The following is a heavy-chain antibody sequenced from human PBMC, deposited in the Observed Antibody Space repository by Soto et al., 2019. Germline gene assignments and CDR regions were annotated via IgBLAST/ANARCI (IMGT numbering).Heavy chain of an antibody. J-gene: IGHJ4*02. CDR2: IIPIFGTA. V-gene: IGHV1-69*01. D-gene: IGHD5-18*01. CDR1: GGTFSSYA. CDR3: AREKRGYSYGYELPYYFDY. Sequence: QVQLVQSGAEVKKPGSSVKVSCKASGGTFSSYAISWVRQAPGQGLEWMGGIIPIFGTANYAQKFQGRVTITADESTSTAYMELSSLRSEDTAVYYCAREKRGYSYGYELPYYFDYWGQGTLVTVSS.